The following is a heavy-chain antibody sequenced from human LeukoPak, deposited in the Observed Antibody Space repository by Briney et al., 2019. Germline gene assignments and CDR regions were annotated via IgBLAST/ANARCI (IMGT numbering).Heavy chain of an antibody. CDR2: IYYSGST. J-gene: IGHJ4*02. Sequence: SETLSLTCTVSGGSISSYYWSWIRQTPGKGLEWIGYIYYSGSTNYNPSLKSRVTISVDTSKNQFSLKLTSVTAADTAVYYCARRGVYSGSWFDYWGQGTLVTVSS. V-gene: IGHV4-59*08. CDR3: ARRGVYSGSWFDY. CDR1: GGSISSYY. D-gene: IGHD6-13*01.